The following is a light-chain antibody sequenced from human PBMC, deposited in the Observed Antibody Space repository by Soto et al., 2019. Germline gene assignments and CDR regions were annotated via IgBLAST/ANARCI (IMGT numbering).Light chain of an antibody. Sequence: DIQMTQSPSTLSASVGDRVTITCRASQSISSWLAWYQQKPGKAPKLLIYKASTLESGVPSRFSGSGSGTEFTLTISSLQPDYFATYYCQHSFTFRPGTKVDIK. V-gene: IGKV1-5*03. CDR3: QHSFT. CDR2: KAS. J-gene: IGKJ3*01. CDR1: QSISSW.